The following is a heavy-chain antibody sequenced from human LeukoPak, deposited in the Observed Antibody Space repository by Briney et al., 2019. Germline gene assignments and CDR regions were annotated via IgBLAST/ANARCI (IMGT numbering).Heavy chain of an antibody. CDR2: IWYDGSNK. J-gene: IGHJ6*02. CDR3: AREMATISDYYYYYGMDV. V-gene: IGHV3-33*01. Sequence: PGGSLRLSCAASGFTFSSYGMHWVRQAPSKGLEWVAVIWYDGSNKYYADSVKGRFTISRDNSKNTLYLQMNSLRAEDTAVYYCAREMATISDYYYYYGMDVWGQGTTVTVSS. CDR1: GFTFSSYG. D-gene: IGHD5-24*01.